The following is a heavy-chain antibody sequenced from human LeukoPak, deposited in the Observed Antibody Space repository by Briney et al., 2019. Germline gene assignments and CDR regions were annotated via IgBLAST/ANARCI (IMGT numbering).Heavy chain of an antibody. CDR1: GFTFSSYA. D-gene: IGHD1-26*01. CDR3: SRAGLRATAYYSDY. Sequence: PGGSLRLSCAASGFTFSSYAMSWVRQAPGKGLEWVGRTRNKANSYTTEYAASVKGRFTISRDDSKNSLYLQMNSLKTEDTAVYYCSRAGLRATAYYSDYWGQGTLVTVSS. J-gene: IGHJ4*02. V-gene: IGHV3-72*01. CDR2: TRNKANSYTT.